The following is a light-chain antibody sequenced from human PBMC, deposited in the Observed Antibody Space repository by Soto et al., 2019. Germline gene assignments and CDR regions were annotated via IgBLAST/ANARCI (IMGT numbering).Light chain of an antibody. CDR2: RAS. V-gene: IGKV3-20*01. CDR3: QQSSSSPIT. CDR1: QSVSSSY. J-gene: IGKJ5*01. Sequence: EIVLKQSPGTLSLSPGERATLSCRASQSVSSSYLAWYQQKPGQAPKVLIYRASSRATGIPDRFSGGGSGTDFPLTISRLEAEDFAVYYCQQSSSSPITFGQGTRLEIK.